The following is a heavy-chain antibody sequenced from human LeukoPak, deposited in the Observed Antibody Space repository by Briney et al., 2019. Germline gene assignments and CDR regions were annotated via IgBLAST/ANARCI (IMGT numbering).Heavy chain of an antibody. CDR3: AVRSGSSSWYWGDY. CDR2: INAGNGNT. V-gene: IGHV1-3*01. CDR1: GYTFTSYA. Sequence: ASVRVSRKASGYTFTSYAMHWVRQAPGQRLEWMGWINAGNGNTKYSQKFQGRVTITRDTSASTAYMELSSLRSEDTAVYYCAVRSGSSSWYWGDYWGQGTLVTVSS. D-gene: IGHD6-13*01. J-gene: IGHJ4*02.